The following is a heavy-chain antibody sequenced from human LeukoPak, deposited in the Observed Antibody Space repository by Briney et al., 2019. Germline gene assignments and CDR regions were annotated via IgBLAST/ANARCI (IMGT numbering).Heavy chain of an antibody. CDR3: ARVQGGSYRWFDP. Sequence: SETLSLTCTVSGGSISSYYWSWIRQPPGKGLEWIAYISDIGSINYNPSLKSRVTISLDTSKNQFSLKLSSVTAADTAVYYCARVQGGSYRWFDPWGQGTLVTVSS. CDR2: ISDIGSI. V-gene: IGHV4-59*12. J-gene: IGHJ5*02. CDR1: GGSISSYY. D-gene: IGHD1-26*01.